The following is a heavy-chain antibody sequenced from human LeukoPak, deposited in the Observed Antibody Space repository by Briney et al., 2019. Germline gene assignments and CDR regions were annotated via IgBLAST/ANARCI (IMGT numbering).Heavy chain of an antibody. J-gene: IGHJ4*02. CDR2: IKQDGSER. Sequence: PGGSLRLSCSASGFSFSSYTMSWVRQAPGKGLEWVANIKQDGSERYYVDSVKGRFTIFKDNAKNSLYLQMNSLRAEDTAVYYCASPAYGDYALFDYWGQGTLVTVSS. D-gene: IGHD4-17*01. CDR1: GFSFSSYT. CDR3: ASPAYGDYALFDY. V-gene: IGHV3-7*01.